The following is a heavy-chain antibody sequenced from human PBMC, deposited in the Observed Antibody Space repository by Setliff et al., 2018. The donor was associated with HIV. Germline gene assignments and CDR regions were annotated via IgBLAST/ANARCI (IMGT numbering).Heavy chain of an antibody. CDR1: GESLSDYY. CDR3: ARQKKSSSWSPNDY. CDR2: INHNKSS. J-gene: IGHJ4*02. V-gene: IGHV4-34*01. D-gene: IGHD2-2*01. Sequence: ASETLSVTCAVYGESLSDYYWSWIRQPPGKGLEWIGEINHNKSSDYNPSLKSRVTMSVDTSKNQFSLKVKSVTAADTAVYYCARQKKSSSWSPNDYWGQGTLVTVSS.